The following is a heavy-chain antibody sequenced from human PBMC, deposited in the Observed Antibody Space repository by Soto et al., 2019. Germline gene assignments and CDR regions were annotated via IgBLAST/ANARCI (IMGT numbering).Heavy chain of an antibody. CDR2: ITSSSSYI. Sequence: GGSLRLSCAASGFTFSSHSMNWVRQAPGKGLEWVSSITSSSSYINYADSVKGRFTISRDNSKNTLYLQMNSLRAEDTAVYYCAKDLFVVVDYWGQGTLVTVSS. D-gene: IGHD2-2*01. CDR3: AKDLFVVVDY. J-gene: IGHJ4*02. CDR1: GFTFSSHS. V-gene: IGHV3-21*04.